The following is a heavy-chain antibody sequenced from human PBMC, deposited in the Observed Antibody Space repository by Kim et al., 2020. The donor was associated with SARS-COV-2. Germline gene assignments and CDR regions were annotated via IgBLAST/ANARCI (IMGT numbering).Heavy chain of an antibody. V-gene: IGHV4-39*07. D-gene: IGHD3-10*01. CDR1: GGSISSSSYY. J-gene: IGHJ6*02. CDR2: IYYSGST. Sequence: SETLSLTCTVSGGSISSSSYYWGWIRQPPGKGLEWIGSIYYSGSTYYNPSLKSRVTISVDTSKNQFSLKLSSVTAADTAVYYCARDLQEVRGLLDVWGQGTTVTVSS. CDR3: ARDLQEVRGLLDV.